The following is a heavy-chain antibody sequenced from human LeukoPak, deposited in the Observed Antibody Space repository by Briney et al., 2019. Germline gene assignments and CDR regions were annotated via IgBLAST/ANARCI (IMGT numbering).Heavy chain of an antibody. J-gene: IGHJ6*02. CDR3: ASLCPRVATISYYYYGMDV. Sequence: SVKVSCQASGGTFSSYAISWVRQAPGQGLEWMGRIIPILGIANYAQKFQGRVTITADKSTSTAYMELSSLRSEDTAVYYGASLCPRVATISYYYYGMDVWGQGTTVTVSS. V-gene: IGHV1-69*04. CDR2: IIPILGIA. CDR1: GGTFSSYA. D-gene: IGHD5-12*01.